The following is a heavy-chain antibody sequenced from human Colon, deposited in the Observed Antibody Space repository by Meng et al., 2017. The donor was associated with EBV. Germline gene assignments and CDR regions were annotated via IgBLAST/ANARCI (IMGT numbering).Heavy chain of an antibody. Sequence: QVQLQQWCAGLLKPSEPLSLTCAVYGGPSSNFYWSWIRQPPGKGLEWIGEMNQSGSTNYNPSLKSRVTISVDASKNQFSLKLSSVTAADTAVYYCARAWGYCSSGSCRTGWGQGTLVTVSS. CDR2: MNQSGST. CDR3: ARAWGYCSSGSCRTG. V-gene: IGHV4-34*01. CDR1: GGPSSNFY. D-gene: IGHD2-15*01. J-gene: IGHJ4*02.